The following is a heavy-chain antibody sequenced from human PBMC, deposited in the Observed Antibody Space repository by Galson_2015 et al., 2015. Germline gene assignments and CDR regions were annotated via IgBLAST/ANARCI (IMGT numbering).Heavy chain of an antibody. CDR2: INHSGST. Sequence: SEHLSLTCAVYGGSFSGHYWNWIRQPPGKGLEWIGEINHSGSTNYNPSLKSRVTISVDTSKNQFSLKLSSVTAADTAVYYCAKGITGRDFDYWGQGTLVTVSS. CDR3: AKGITGRDFDY. CDR1: GGSFSGHY. V-gene: IGHV4-34*01. J-gene: IGHJ4*02. D-gene: IGHD1-20*01.